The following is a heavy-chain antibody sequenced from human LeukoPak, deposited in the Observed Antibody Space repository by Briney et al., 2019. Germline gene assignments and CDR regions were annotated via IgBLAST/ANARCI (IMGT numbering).Heavy chain of an antibody. Sequence: PGGSLRLSCAASGFTSSSFAMSWVRQAPGKGLEWVSGISSSGGSTYYADSMKGRFTISRDNSKNTLYLQLNSLGAEDTAAYYCAKDYGDSPSLYCFFDLWGRGTLVTVSS. CDR2: ISSSGGST. CDR1: GFTSSSFA. V-gene: IGHV3-23*01. J-gene: IGHJ2*01. D-gene: IGHD4-17*01. CDR3: AKDYGDSPSLYCFFDL.